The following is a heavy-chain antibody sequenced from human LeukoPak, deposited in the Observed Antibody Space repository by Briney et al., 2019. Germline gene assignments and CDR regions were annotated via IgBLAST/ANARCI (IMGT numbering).Heavy chain of an antibody. CDR2: IYYSGST. D-gene: IGHD4-17*01. CDR1: GGSISSGDYY. CDR3: ARGVYGDYEHYYFDY. J-gene: IGHJ4*02. V-gene: IGHV4-30-4*01. Sequence: SQTLSLTCTVSGGSISSGDYYWSWIRQPPGKGLEWIGYIYYSGSTYYNPSLKSRVTISVDTSKNQFSLKLSSVTAADTAVYYCARGVYGDYEHYYFDYWGQGTLVTVSS.